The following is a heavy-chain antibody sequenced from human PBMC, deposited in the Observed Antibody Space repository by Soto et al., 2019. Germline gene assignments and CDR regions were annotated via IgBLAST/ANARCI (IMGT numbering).Heavy chain of an antibody. Sequence: SETLSLTCAVSGGSISSSNWWSWVRQPPGKGLEWIGELYHSGSTNYNPSLKSRVTFSVDKSKNQFSLKLSSVTAADTAVYYCAGERVLGYGMDVWGQGTTVTVSS. CDR2: LYHSGST. D-gene: IGHD2-15*01. V-gene: IGHV4-4*02. CDR1: GGSISSSNW. J-gene: IGHJ6*02. CDR3: AGERVLGYGMDV.